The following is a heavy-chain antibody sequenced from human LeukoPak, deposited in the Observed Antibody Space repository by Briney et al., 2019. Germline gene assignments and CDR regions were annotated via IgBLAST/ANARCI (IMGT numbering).Heavy chain of an antibody. D-gene: IGHD3-10*01. V-gene: IGHV4-34*01. J-gene: IGHJ3*02. CDR2: INHSGST. CDR1: GGSFSGYY. CDR3: ARDTTYYYRSGSYGAFDI. Sequence: SETLSLTCAVYGGSFSGYYWSWIRQPPGKGLEWIGEINHSGSTNYNPSLKSRVTISVDTSKNQFSLKLSSVTAADTAVYYCARDTTYYYRSGSYGAFDIWGQGTMVTVSS.